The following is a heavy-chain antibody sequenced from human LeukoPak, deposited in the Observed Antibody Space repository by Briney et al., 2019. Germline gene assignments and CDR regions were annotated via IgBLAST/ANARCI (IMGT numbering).Heavy chain of an antibody. Sequence: GGSLRLSCAASGFDFSTQWMSWVRQAPGKGLEWVAIVNQGATQKYYVDSVKGRFTISRDNSRNTLYLQMGSLRAEDMAVYYCARDAGYVRFDFWGQGTLATVSS. V-gene: IGHV3-7*01. CDR2: VNQGATQK. CDR1: GFDFSTQW. J-gene: IGHJ4*02. D-gene: IGHD5-18*01. CDR3: ARDAGYVRFDF.